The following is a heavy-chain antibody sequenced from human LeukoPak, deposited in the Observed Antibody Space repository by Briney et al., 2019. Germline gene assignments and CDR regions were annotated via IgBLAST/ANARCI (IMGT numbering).Heavy chain of an antibody. CDR2: IGSDGSYI. J-gene: IGHJ3*02. CDR3: ARKMKTGDRVGSFDI. D-gene: IGHD1-1*01. V-gene: IGHV3-21*01. Sequence: GESLKISCAASGFSFSRHNMNWVRQAPMKGLEWVSSIGSDGSYIYYADSVQGRFTISRDNAKNSLYLQMNSLTAEDTAVYYCARKMKTGDRVGSFDIWGQGTMVTVSS. CDR1: GFSFSRHN.